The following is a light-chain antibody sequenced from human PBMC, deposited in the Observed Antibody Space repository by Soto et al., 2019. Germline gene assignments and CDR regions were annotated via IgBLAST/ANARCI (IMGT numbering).Light chain of an antibody. CDR3: CSYAIIYH. CDR2: SNN. CDR1: SSNIGSRA. V-gene: IGLV1-44*01. Sequence: QSVLTQPPSASGTPGQRVTISCSGSSSNIGSRAVNWYQQFPGTAPKLLIYSNNQRPSGVPDRFSGSKSGTSASLAISGLQSEDEADYYCCSYAIIYHFGTGTKLTVL. J-gene: IGLJ1*01.